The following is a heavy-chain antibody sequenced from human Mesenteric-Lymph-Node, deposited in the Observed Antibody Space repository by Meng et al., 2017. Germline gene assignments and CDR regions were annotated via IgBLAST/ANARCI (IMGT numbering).Heavy chain of an antibody. CDR3: ARWQFAMDV. CDR2: IKQDGSEK. D-gene: IGHD5-12*01. Sequence: GGSLRLSCAASGFTFSSYWMSWVRQAPGKGLEWVANIKQDGSEKYYVDAVKGRFTISRDNAKNSLHLQMNSLKAEDTALYYCARWQFAMDVCGQGTTVTVSS. CDR1: GFTFSSYW. J-gene: IGHJ6*02. V-gene: IGHV3-7*01.